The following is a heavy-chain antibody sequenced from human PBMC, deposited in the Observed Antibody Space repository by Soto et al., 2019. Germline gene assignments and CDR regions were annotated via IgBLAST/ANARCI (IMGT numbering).Heavy chain of an antibody. D-gene: IGHD6-13*01. CDR3: ARDEGIAAAGPYYYYGVDV. V-gene: IGHV3-33*01. J-gene: IGHJ6*02. CDR2: IWYDGSNQ. Sequence: QVQLVESGGGVVQPGRSLRLSCAASGFIFSRFGMHWVRQAPGKGLEWVAVIWYDGSNQKYGDSVKGRFTISRDNSKNTVYLQMNSLRADDTGVYYCARDEGIAAAGPYYYYGVDVWGQGTTVTVSS. CDR1: GFIFSRFG.